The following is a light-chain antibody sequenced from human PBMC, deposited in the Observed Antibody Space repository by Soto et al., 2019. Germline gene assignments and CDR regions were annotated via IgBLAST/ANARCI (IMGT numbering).Light chain of an antibody. Sequence: DIVMTQSPDSLAVSLGERATINCKSSQSVLYSSNNKNYLAWYQQKPGQPPKLLIYWASTRESGVPDRFSGGGSGKDFTLTISSLQAEDVAVYYCQQYYSTPLTFGGGTKVEIK. CDR1: QSVLYSSNNKNY. CDR2: WAS. CDR3: QQYYSTPLT. J-gene: IGKJ4*01. V-gene: IGKV4-1*01.